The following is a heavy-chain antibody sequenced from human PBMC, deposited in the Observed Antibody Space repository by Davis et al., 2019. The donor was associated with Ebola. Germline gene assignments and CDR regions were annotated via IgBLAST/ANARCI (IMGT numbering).Heavy chain of an antibody. J-gene: IGHJ4*02. CDR2: IWYDGSNQ. CDR1: GFTFCSYG. D-gene: IGHD6-19*01. V-gene: IGHV3-33*08. Sequence: SPKISCAASGFTFCSYGMHWVRQAPGKGRGWGAGIWYDGSNQYYADSVKGRFTISRDNSKNTLYLQMNSLRAEDTAVYYCARVAGYSSGWGDYWGQGTLVTVSS. CDR3: ARVAGYSSGWGDY.